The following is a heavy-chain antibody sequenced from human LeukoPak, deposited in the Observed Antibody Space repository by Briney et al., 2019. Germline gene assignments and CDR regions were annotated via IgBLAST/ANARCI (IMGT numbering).Heavy chain of an antibody. CDR2: FYYSGST. CDR1: GGSISSYY. J-gene: IGHJ1*01. CDR3: ARFQGYFQH. V-gene: IGHV4-59*01. Sequence: SETLSLTCTVSGGSISSYYWSWIRQPPGKGLEWIGYFYYSGSTNYNPSLKSRVTISVDTSKNQFSLKLSSVTAADTAVYYRARFQGYFQHWGQGTLVTVSS.